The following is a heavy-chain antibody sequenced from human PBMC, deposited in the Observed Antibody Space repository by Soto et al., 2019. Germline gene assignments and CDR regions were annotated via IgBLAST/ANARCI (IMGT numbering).Heavy chain of an antibody. CDR2: ISGSGGST. V-gene: IGHV3-23*01. CDR3: AKGDIVVVPAAPGYGYYYGMDV. CDR1: GFTFSSYA. J-gene: IGHJ6*02. Sequence: WWSLRLSCAASGFTFSSYAMSWVRQAPGKGLEWVSAISGSGGSTYYADSVKGRFTISRDNSKNTLYLQMNSLRAEDTAVYYCAKGDIVVVPAAPGYGYYYGMDVWGQGTTVTVSS. D-gene: IGHD2-2*01.